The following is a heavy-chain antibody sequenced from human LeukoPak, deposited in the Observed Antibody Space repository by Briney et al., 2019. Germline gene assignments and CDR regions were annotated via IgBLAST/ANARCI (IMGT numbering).Heavy chain of an antibody. J-gene: IGHJ4*02. Sequence: SETLSLTCGVSGGSINTNTFFWGWVRQSPGKGLEWMGNVFYSGSTMYNPSLKSRVTMSIDTSKSQFSLSLSSVTAADTAVYYCARRPLRFLEWLEPSDYWGQGTLVTVSS. CDR2: VFYSGST. D-gene: IGHD3-3*01. V-gene: IGHV4-39*01. CDR1: GGSINTNTFF. CDR3: ARRPLRFLEWLEPSDY.